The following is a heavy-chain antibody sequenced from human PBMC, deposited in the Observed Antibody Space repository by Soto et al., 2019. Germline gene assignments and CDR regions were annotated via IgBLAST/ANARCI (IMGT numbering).Heavy chain of an antibody. CDR2: ISAYDGNT. CDR1: GYTFTTYG. CDR3: ARDPATAYSSSSFDY. J-gene: IGHJ4*02. D-gene: IGHD6-6*01. V-gene: IGHV1-18*04. Sequence: QIQLVQSGAEVKKPGASVKVSCKASGYTFTTYGITWLRQAPGQGLEWMGWISAYDGNTNYAQKLQGRVSMTTDPATNTAYMELWSLRSDDTAVYYCARDPATAYSSSSFDYWGQGTLVTVFS.